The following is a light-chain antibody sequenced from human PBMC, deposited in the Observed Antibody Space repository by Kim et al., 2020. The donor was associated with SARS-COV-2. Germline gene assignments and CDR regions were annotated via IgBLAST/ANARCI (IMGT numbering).Light chain of an antibody. Sequence: ALGQTVTITCQGDSLRRSYASWYQLKPRQAPVLVIFGQNHRPSGIPDRFSGSNSGNQASLTITGAQAEDEADYYCNSRDSSDNQWVFGGGTQLTVL. CDR1: SLRRSY. CDR3: NSRDSSDNQWV. V-gene: IGLV3-19*01. CDR2: GQN. J-gene: IGLJ3*02.